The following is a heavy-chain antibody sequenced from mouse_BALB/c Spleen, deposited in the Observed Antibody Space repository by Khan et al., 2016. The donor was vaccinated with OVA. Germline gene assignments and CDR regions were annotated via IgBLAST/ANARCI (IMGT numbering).Heavy chain of an antibody. D-gene: IGHD1-1*01. J-gene: IGHJ3*01. Sequence: QIQLVQSGPELKKPGETVKISCKASGYTFTNFGMNWVKQAPGKALKWMGWINTSTGEPTYADDFKGRFAFSLETSASTAYLQINNLKNEDMATEVCARGLNCYWSGFADWGQGTLVTVSA. V-gene: IGHV9-1*02. CDR2: INTSTGEP. CDR1: GYTFTNFG. CDR3: ARGLNCYWSGFAD.